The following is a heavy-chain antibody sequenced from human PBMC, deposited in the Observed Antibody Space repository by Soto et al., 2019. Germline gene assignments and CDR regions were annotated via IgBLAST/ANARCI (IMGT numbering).Heavy chain of an antibody. J-gene: IGHJ4*02. Sequence: QVQVVESGGGLVKPGGSLRLSCAASGFTFSDYYMSWIRQAPGKGLEWVSFISSSSDSTKYADSVKGRFTISRDNAKNSLYLHLNSLRAEDTAVYYCARRGVKGTTSRGQVYNWGQGTLVSVSS. CDR3: ARRGVKGTTSRGQVYN. D-gene: IGHD1-7*01. V-gene: IGHV3-11*06. CDR2: ISSSSDST. CDR1: GFTFSDYY.